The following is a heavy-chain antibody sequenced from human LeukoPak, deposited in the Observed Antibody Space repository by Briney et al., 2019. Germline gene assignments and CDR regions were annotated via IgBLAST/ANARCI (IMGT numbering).Heavy chain of an antibody. V-gene: IGHV4-59*01. Sequence: PSETLSLTCTVSGGSISSYYWSWIRQPPGKGLEWIGYVLNSGRTNLNPSLRSRATMSVDTSKNQFSLKLSSLTAADTAVYYCAGRQHIVVVTATRGSFDMWGQGTMVTVSS. CDR3: AGRQHIVVVTATRGSFDM. J-gene: IGHJ3*02. CDR2: VLNSGRT. CDR1: GGSISSYY. D-gene: IGHD2-21*02.